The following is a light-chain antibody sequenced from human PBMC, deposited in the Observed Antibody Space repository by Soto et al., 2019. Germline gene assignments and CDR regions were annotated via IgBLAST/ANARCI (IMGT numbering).Light chain of an antibody. J-gene: IGKJ1*01. CDR2: GIS. CDR1: QSFRSSY. Sequence: DIVLTQSPGTLSLSPGERATLSCRASQSFRSSYLAWYQQKPGQAPRLLIYGISSRATGVPDRFSGSGSGTDFTLTISRLEPEDFAVYYCQQYTDWPLTFGQGTKVDI. CDR3: QQYTDWPLT. V-gene: IGKV3-20*01.